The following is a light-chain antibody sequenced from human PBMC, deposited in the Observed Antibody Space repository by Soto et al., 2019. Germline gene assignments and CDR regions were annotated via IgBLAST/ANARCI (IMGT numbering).Light chain of an antibody. J-gene: IGLJ2*01. CDR3: QSFDTDTAV. CDR1: GGTIGSFY. CDR2: NDD. V-gene: IGLV6-57*04. Sequence: NFMLTQPHSVSESPGKTVTISCTRSGGTIGSFYVQWYQQRPGSAPTTVIYNDDQRPSGVPDRFSGSIDSPSNSASLTLSGLKSEDEADYYCQSFDTDTAVFGGGTKLTVL.